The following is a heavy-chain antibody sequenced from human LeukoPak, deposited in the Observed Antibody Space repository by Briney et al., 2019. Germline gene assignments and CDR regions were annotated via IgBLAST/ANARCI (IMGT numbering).Heavy chain of an antibody. CDR1: GFTVSSNY. J-gene: IGHJ4*02. CDR2: IYSGGST. V-gene: IGHV3-53*01. Sequence: GGSLRLSCAASGFTVSSNYMSWVRQAPGKGLEWVSVIYSGGSTYYADSVKGRLTISRDNSKNTLYLQMNSLRAEDTAVYYCARQEHQQLVPLFYTSPFDYWGQGTLVTVSS. D-gene: IGHD6-13*01. CDR3: ARQEHQQLVPLFYTSPFDY.